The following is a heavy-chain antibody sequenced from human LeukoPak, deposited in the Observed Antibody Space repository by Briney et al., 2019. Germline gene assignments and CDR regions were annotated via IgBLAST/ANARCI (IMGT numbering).Heavy chain of an antibody. CDR2: IYTSGST. CDR3: ATPWEWELLGHDAFDI. CDR1: GGSISSYY. J-gene: IGHJ3*02. D-gene: IGHD1-26*01. Sequence: SETLSLTCTVSGGSISSYYWSWIRQPAGKGLEWIGRIYTSGSTNYNPSLKSRVTMSVDTSKNQFSLKLSSVTAADTAVYYCATPWEWELLGHDAFDIWGQGTMVTVSS. V-gene: IGHV4-4*07.